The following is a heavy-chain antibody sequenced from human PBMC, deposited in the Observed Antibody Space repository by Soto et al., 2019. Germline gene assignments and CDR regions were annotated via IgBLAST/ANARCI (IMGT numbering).Heavy chain of an antibody. Sequence: SETLSLTCAVSGGSISSGAYSWSWIRQPPGKGLEWIGYIDHRGSTYYSPSLKIRVTVSLDRSNNQFSLNLSSVTAACTAVFYCARGPYDSSGFYCAFDIWDQVTMVTVSS. CDR1: GGSISSGAYS. J-gene: IGHJ3*02. CDR2: IDHRGST. V-gene: IGHV4-30-2*01. D-gene: IGHD3-22*01. CDR3: ARGPYDSSGFYCAFDI.